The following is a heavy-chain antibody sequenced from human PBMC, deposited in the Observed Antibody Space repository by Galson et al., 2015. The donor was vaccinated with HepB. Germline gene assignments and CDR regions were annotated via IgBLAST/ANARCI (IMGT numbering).Heavy chain of an antibody. CDR3: ARVWGSGSYPEN. D-gene: IGHD3-10*01. CDR1: GFAFSDSY. J-gene: IGHJ4*02. Sequence: SLRLSCAASGFAFSDSYMAWIRQAPGKEMEWLSYISETSVYSNYADSVRGRFTISRDNAKTSLYLQMNSLTPEVTALYYCARVWGSGSYPENWGQGTLVTVSS. V-gene: IGHV3-11*06. CDR2: ISETSVYS.